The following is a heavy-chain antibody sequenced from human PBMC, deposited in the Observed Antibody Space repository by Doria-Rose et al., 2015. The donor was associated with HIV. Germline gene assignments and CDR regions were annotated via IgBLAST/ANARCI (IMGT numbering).Heavy chain of an antibody. V-gene: IGHV2-26*01. D-gene: IGHD6-13*01. CDR3: ARIKSSRWYHKYYFDF. CDR2: IFSDDER. Sequence: QITLKESGPVLVKPTETLTLTCTVSGVSLSSPGLGVSWIRQPPGKALEWPANIFSDDERSYTTSLKSRLTTSRGTSKSQVVLTMTDMDPVDTATYYCARIKSSRWYHKYYFDFWDQGTLVIVSA. CDR1: GVSLSSPGLG. J-gene: IGHJ4*02.